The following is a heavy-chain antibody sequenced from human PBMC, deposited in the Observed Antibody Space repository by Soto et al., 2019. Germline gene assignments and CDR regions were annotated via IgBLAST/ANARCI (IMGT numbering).Heavy chain of an antibody. V-gene: IGHV4-59*08. CDR2: IYYSGST. Sequence: SETLSLTCTVSGGSISSYYWSWIRQPPGKGLEWIGYIYYSGSTNYNPSLKSRVTISVDTSKNQFSLKLSSVTAAGTAVYYCARHGIYDSSGYYFDYWGQGTLVTVSS. CDR1: GGSISSYY. CDR3: ARHGIYDSSGYYFDY. J-gene: IGHJ4*02. D-gene: IGHD3-22*01.